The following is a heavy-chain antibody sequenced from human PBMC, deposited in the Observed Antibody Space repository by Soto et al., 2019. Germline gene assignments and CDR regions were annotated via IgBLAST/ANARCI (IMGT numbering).Heavy chain of an antibody. D-gene: IGHD1-26*01. CDR1: GYTFTGYH. CDR3: AGSGWRGNHNLDY. Sequence: QVQLVQSGAEVKKPGASVKVSCKGSGYTFTGYHLHWVRQAPGQGLEWMGWINPNSGGTNYAQMFQGRVTMTRDTSISTAYMELSRLTSDDMAVYFCAGSGWRGNHNLDYWGQGTPVTVSS. V-gene: IGHV1-2*02. CDR2: INPNSGGT. J-gene: IGHJ4*02.